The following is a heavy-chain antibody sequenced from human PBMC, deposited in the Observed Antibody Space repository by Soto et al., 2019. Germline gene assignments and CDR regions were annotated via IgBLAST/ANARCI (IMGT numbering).Heavy chain of an antibody. CDR1: GFTFSSYA. Sequence: EVQLVESGGGLVQPGRSLRLSCSASGFTFSSYAMHWVRQAPGKGLEYVSAISSNGGSTYYADSVKGRFTISRDNSKNTLYLQMSSLRAEDTAVYYCVKDAAAAGDDAFDIWGQGTMVTVSS. CDR2: ISSNGGST. CDR3: VKDAAAAGDDAFDI. V-gene: IGHV3-64D*08. D-gene: IGHD6-13*01. J-gene: IGHJ3*02.